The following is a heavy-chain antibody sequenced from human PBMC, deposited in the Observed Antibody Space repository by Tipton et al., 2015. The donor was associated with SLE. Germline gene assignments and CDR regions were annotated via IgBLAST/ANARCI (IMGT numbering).Heavy chain of an antibody. D-gene: IGHD3-3*01. V-gene: IGHV3-23*01. CDR1: GFTFSSHA. Sequence: SLRLSCAASGFTFSSHAMSCVRQAPGKGLEWVSDISGSGGSTYYADSVKGRFTISRDNSKNTLYLQMNSLRAEDTAVYYCAKDRVRFLEWLDAFDIWGQGTMVTVSS. J-gene: IGHJ3*02. CDR3: AKDRVRFLEWLDAFDI. CDR2: ISGSGGST.